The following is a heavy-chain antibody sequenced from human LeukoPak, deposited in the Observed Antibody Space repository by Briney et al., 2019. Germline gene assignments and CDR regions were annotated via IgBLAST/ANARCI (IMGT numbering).Heavy chain of an antibody. J-gene: IGHJ2*01. D-gene: IGHD3-22*01. CDR3: ARDHHYYDSHWYFDL. CDR1: GGTFSSYT. CDR2: IIPILGIA. Sequence: SVKVSCKASGGTFSSYTISWVRQAPGQGLEWMGRIIPILGIANYAQKFQGRVTITEDKSTGTAYMELSSLRSEDTAVYYCARDHHYYDSHWYFDLWGRGTLVTVSS. V-gene: IGHV1-69*02.